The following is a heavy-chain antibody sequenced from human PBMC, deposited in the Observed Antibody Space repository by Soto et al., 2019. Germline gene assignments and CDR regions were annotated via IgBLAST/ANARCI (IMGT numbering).Heavy chain of an antibody. Sequence: ASVKVSCKASGYNFINYDINWVRQATGQGLEWMGWVNPNTGNTGYAQKFQGRVTMTRNTSIDTVYMEMSSLTSEDTAVYYCAKSIRIAVAGIAYFFDYWGQGTLVTVSS. CDR3: AKSIRIAVAGIAYFFDY. V-gene: IGHV1-8*01. CDR2: VNPNTGNT. J-gene: IGHJ4*02. CDR1: GYNFINYD. D-gene: IGHD6-19*01.